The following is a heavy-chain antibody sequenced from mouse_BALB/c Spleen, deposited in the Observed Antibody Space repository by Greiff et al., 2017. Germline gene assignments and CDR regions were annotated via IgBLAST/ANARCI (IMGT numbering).Heavy chain of an antibody. V-gene: IGHV1-7*01. J-gene: IGHJ4*01. D-gene: IGHD2-14*01. CDR1: GYTFTSYW. CDR3: ARHYRYERKPFYYAMDY. Sequence: VQLQQSGAELAKPGASVKMSCKASGYTFTSYWMHWVKQRPGQGLEWIGYINPSTGYTEYNQKFKDKATLTADKSSSTAYMQLSSLTSEDSAVYYCARHYRYERKPFYYAMDYWGQGTSVTVSS. CDR2: INPSTGYT.